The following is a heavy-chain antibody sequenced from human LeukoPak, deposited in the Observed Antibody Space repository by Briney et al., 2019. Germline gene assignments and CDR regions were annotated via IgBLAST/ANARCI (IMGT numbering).Heavy chain of an antibody. CDR2: IYYSGST. D-gene: IGHD6-13*01. J-gene: IGHJ5*02. Sequence: SETLSLTCTVSGGSISSSSYYWGWIRQPPGKGLEWIGSIYYSGSTNYNPSLKSRVTISVDTSKNQFSLKLSSVTAADTAVYYCAREYSSSYNWFDPWGQGTLVTVSS. CDR3: AREYSSSYNWFDP. CDR1: GGSISSSSYY. V-gene: IGHV4-39*07.